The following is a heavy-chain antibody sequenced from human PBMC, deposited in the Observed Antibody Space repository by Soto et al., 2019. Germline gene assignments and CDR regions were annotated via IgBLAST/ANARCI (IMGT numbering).Heavy chain of an antibody. CDR2: IYYSGST. Sequence: QLQLQESGPGLVKPSETLSLTCTVSGGSISSSSYYWGWIRQPPGKGLEWIGSIYYSGSTYYNPSLKSRVTISVDTSKNQFSLKLSSVTAADTAVYYCARHVGWGEFDYWGQGTLVTVSS. D-gene: IGHD3-16*01. CDR1: GGSISSSSYY. CDR3: ARHVGWGEFDY. V-gene: IGHV4-39*01. J-gene: IGHJ4*02.